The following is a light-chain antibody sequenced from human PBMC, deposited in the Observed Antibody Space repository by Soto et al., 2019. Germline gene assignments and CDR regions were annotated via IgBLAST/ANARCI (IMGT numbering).Light chain of an antibody. Sequence: QSALTQPPSASGSPGQSVTISCTGTSSDVGGYNYVSWYQQHPGKAPKLMIYEVSKRPSGVPDRFSGSKSDNTASLTVSGLQAEDEADYYCGSYVRSNNLLFGGGTKVTVL. CDR2: EVS. CDR3: GSYVRSNNLL. CDR1: SSDVGGYNY. V-gene: IGLV2-8*01. J-gene: IGLJ2*01.